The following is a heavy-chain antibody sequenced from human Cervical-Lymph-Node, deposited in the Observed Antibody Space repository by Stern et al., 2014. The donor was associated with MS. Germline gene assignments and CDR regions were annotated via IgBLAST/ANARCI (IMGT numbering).Heavy chain of an antibody. CDR1: GFTFSSYS. CDR3: ARDRSGYYYDSSGYNNPPFDY. Sequence: VQLVESGGGLVKPGGSLRISCAASGFTFSSYSMNWVRQAPGKGLEWVSSISSSSSYIYYAKSVKGRFTISRDNAKNSLYLQMNSLRAEDTAVYYCARDRSGYYYDSSGYNNPPFDYWGQGTLVTVSS. J-gene: IGHJ4*02. CDR2: ISSSSSYI. D-gene: IGHD3-22*01. V-gene: IGHV3-21*01.